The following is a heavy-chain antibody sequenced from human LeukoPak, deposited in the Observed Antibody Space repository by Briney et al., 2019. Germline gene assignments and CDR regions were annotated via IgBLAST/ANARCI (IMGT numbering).Heavy chain of an antibody. D-gene: IGHD6-19*01. CDR3: ARADSYSSGWFDYYYYYGMDV. J-gene: IGHJ6*02. CDR2: MNPSSGNT. Sequence: ASVKVSCKASGYTFTSYDINWVRQATGQGLEWMGWMNPSSGNTGYAQKFQGRVTMTRNTSISTAYMELSSLRSEDTAVYYCARADSYSSGWFDYYYYYGMDVWGQGTAVTVSS. CDR1: GYTFTSYD. V-gene: IGHV1-8*01.